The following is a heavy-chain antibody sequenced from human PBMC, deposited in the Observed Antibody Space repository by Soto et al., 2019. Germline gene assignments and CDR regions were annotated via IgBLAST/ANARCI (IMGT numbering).Heavy chain of an antibody. CDR1: GVSITTTSYY. V-gene: IGHV4-39*01. CDR3: ARHGSY. CDR2: VYFSGTT. J-gene: IGHJ4*02. Sequence: ASEILSLTCTVSGVSITTTSYYWGWIRQPPGKGLEWIGSVYFSGTTYYNPSLKSRVTISVDTSKNHFSLRLSSVTAADTAIYYCARHGSYWGQGTLVTVSS.